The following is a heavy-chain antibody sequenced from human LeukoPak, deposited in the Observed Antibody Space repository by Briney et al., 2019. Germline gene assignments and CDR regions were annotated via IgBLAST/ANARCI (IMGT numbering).Heavy chain of an antibody. D-gene: IGHD3-9*01. CDR3: ARELTLNYDILTGYYYFDY. CDR2: IYHSGST. V-gene: IGHV4-38-2*02. J-gene: IGHJ4*02. Sequence: SETLSLTCTVSGYSISSGYYWGWIRQPPGKGLEWIGSIYHSGSTYYNPSRKSRVTISVDTSKNQFSLKLSSVTAADTAVYYCARELTLNYDILTGYYYFDYWGQGTLVTVSS. CDR1: GYSISSGYY.